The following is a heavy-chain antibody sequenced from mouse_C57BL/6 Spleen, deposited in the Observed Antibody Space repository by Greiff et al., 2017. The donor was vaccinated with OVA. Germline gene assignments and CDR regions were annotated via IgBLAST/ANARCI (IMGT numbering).Heavy chain of an antibody. Sequence: VKLQQPGAELVRPGSSVKLSCKASGYTFTSYWMDWVKQRPGQGLEWIGNIYPSDSETHYNQKFKDKATLTVDKSSSTAYMQLSSLTSEDSAVYYCAADGYYKFAYWGQGTLVTVSA. CDR2: IYPSDSET. CDR1: GYTFTSYW. D-gene: IGHD2-3*01. J-gene: IGHJ3*01. CDR3: AADGYYKFAY. V-gene: IGHV1-61*01.